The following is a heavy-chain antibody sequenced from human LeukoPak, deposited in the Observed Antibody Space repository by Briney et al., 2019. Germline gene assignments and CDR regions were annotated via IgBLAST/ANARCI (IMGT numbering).Heavy chain of an antibody. CDR2: TKNKGHNYTT. V-gene: IGHV3-72*01. Sequence: GGSLRLSCAATGFTSSDHSMDWVRQAPGKGLEWVGRTKNKGHNYTTQHAASVTGRFTISRDNSKKSMYLQMISLKTEDTAVYYCVAYLSGYAYWGQGTLVTVSS. J-gene: IGHJ4*02. CDR1: GFTSSDHS. D-gene: IGHD3-16*01. CDR3: VAYLSGYAY.